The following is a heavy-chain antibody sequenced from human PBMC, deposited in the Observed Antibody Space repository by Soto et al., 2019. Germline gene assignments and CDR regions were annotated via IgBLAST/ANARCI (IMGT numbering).Heavy chain of an antibody. Sequence: QVHLAESGGGVVQPGRSLRLSCVASGFTFSSHAVPWVRQAPGKGLEWVAGISFDGSKKHYADSVKGRFTISRDNSKNTLYLQMNSLSAEDTAVYSCASWGVIGCSGYWCPFDFWGQGTLVTVSS. D-gene: IGHD2-8*02. CDR3: ASWGVIGCSGYWCPFDF. CDR1: GFTFSSHA. V-gene: IGHV3-30-3*01. J-gene: IGHJ4*02. CDR2: ISFDGSKK.